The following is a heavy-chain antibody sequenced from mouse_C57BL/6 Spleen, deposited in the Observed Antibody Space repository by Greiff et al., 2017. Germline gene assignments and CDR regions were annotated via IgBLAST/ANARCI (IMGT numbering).Heavy chain of an antibody. Sequence: QVQLQQSGAELARPGASVKLSCKASGYTFTSYGISWVKQRTGQGLEWIGEIYPRSGNTYYNEKFKGKATLTADKSSSTAYMGLRSLTSEDSAVYFCARCEGWLLPYAMDYWGQGTSVTVSS. CDR3: ARCEGWLLPYAMDY. V-gene: IGHV1-81*01. CDR2: IYPRSGNT. J-gene: IGHJ4*01. D-gene: IGHD2-3*01. CDR1: GYTFTSYG.